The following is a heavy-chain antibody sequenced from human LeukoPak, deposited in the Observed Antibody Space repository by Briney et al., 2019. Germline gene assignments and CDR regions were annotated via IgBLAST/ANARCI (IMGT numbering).Heavy chain of an antibody. V-gene: IGHV4-4*07. D-gene: IGHD3-10*01. CDR3: ARPSITMVRGRRFDP. CDR2: IYMSGST. Sequence: SETLSLTCTVSGGSISSYYWSWIRQPPGKGLEWIGRIYMSGSTNYNPSLKSRVTISVDTSKNQFSLKLSSVTAADTAVYYCARPSITMVRGRRFDPWGQGTLVTVSS. J-gene: IGHJ5*02. CDR1: GGSISSYY.